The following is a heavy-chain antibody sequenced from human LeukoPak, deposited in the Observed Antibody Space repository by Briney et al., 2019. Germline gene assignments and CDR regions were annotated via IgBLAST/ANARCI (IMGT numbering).Heavy chain of an antibody. V-gene: IGHV3-30-3*01. CDR1: GFTFSRFP. Sequence: PGGSLRLSCAASGFTFSRFPIHWVRQAPGKGLEWVAAISYDGSNRYYTDSVKGRFTISRDNSNNTVYLQMNSLRAEDTAVYYCARDTRPVYNAPYLSGYWGQGTLVIVSS. CDR2: ISYDGSNR. D-gene: IGHD1-14*01. CDR3: ARDTRPVYNAPYLSGY. J-gene: IGHJ4*02.